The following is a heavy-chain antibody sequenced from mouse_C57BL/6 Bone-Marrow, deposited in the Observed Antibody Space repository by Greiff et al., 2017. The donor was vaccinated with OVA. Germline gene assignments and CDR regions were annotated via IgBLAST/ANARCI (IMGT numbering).Heavy chain of an antibody. V-gene: IGHV1-50*01. CDR3: ARVCGYDGDFDY. CDR1: GYTFTRYL. J-gene: IGHJ2*01. D-gene: IGHD2-2*01. Sequence: QVQLQQPGAELVKPGASVKLSCKASGYTFTRYLMQWVKQRPGQGLEGIGEIDPSDSYTTYNQKFKGKATFTVDTSSSTAYMQLSSLRSEDSAVYVCARVCGYDGDFDYGGQGTTLTVSS. CDR2: IDPSDSYT.